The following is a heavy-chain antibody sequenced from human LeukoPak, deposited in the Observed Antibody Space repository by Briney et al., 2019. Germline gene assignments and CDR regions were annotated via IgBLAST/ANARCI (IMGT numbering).Heavy chain of an antibody. CDR1: GFTFSSYS. Sequence: GGSLRLSCAASGFTFSSYSMNWVRQAPGKGLEWVAVIWYDGSNKYYADSVKGRFTISRDNSKNTLYLQMNSLRAEDTAVYYCARGGSPVSFYYYYYGMDVWGQGTTVTVSS. V-gene: IGHV3-33*08. D-gene: IGHD2/OR15-2a*01. CDR2: IWYDGSNK. J-gene: IGHJ6*02. CDR3: ARGGSPVSFYYYYYGMDV.